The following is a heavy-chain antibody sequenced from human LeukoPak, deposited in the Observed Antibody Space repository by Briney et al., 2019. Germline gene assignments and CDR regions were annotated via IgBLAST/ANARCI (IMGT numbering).Heavy chain of an antibody. CDR2: IYPGDSDT. V-gene: IGHV5-51*01. CDR1: GYSFTIYW. D-gene: IGHD3-22*01. J-gene: IGHJ4*02. CDR3: ARRYYYDSSGYFDY. Sequence: GSLKISCKGSGYSFTIYWIGWVRQMPGNGLEWMGIIYPGDSDTRYSPSFQGQVTISADKSISTAYLQWSSLKASDTAMYYCARRYYYDSSGYFDYWGQGTLVTVSS.